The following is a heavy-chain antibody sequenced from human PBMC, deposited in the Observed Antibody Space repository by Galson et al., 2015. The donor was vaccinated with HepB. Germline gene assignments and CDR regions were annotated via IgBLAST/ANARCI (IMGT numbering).Heavy chain of an antibody. V-gene: IGHV7-4-1*02. CDR2: INTNTGNP. J-gene: IGHJ4*02. D-gene: IGHD6-13*01. Sequence: SEKVSCKASGYTFTSYALNWVRQAPGQGLEWMGWINTNTGNPTYAQGFTGRFVFSLDTSVSTAYLQISSLKAEDTAVYYCARGSSSWYAYFDSWGQGTLVTVSS. CDR1: GYTFTSYA. CDR3: ARGSSSWYAYFDS.